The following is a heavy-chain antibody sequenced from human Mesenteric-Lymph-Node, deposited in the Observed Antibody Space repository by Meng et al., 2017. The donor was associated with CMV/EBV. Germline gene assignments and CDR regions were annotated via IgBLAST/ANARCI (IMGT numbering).Heavy chain of an antibody. CDR2: INHSGST. CDR3: ARVRGCSSTSCSYYFDY. Sequence: GSFSGYSWSWIRQPPGKGLEWIWEINHSGSTHYNPSLKSRVTISVDTSKNQFSLKLSSVTAADTAVYYCARVRGCSSTSCSYYFDYWGQGTLVTVSS. D-gene: IGHD2-2*01. CDR1: GSFSGYS. J-gene: IGHJ4*02. V-gene: IGHV4-34*01.